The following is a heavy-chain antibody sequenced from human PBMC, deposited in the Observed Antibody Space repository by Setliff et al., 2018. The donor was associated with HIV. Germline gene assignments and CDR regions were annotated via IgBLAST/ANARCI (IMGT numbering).Heavy chain of an antibody. CDR3: ARCGAGEWHLYMDV. CDR1: GGTFSSYT. V-gene: IGHV1-69*02. D-gene: IGHD3-16*01. J-gene: IGHJ6*03. Sequence: PSVKVSCTASGGTFSSYTINWVRQAPGQGLEWMGRSIPILGIGNDEQAQKFKGRVTFTADKSTSTVYMELSSLRSEDTAVYYCARCGAGEWHLYMDVWGKGTAVTVSS. CDR2: SIPILGIG.